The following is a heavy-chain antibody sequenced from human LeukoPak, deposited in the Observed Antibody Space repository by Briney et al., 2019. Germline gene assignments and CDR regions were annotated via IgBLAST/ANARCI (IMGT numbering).Heavy chain of an antibody. CDR2: IYYSEST. V-gene: IGHV4-59*08. CDR1: GGSISSYY. CDR3: ARQSSGWYYFDY. D-gene: IGHD6-19*01. Sequence: SETLSLTCTVSGGSISSYYWSWIRQPPGKGLEWIGYIYYSESTNYNPSLKSRVTISVDTSKNQFSLKLSSVTAADTAVYYCARQSSGWYYFDYWGQGTLVTVSS. J-gene: IGHJ4*02.